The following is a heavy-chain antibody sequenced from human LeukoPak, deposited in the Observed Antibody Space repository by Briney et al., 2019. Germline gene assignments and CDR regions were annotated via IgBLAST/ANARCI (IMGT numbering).Heavy chain of an antibody. V-gene: IGHV3-11*05. CDR3: ARDFGWRFDY. Sequence: SGGSLRLSCAASGFTFSDYYMSWIRQAPGKGLEWVSYISSSSSYTNYADSVKGRFTISRDNAKNSLYLQMNSLRAEDTAVYYCARDFGWRFDYWGQGTLVTVSS. J-gene: IGHJ4*02. D-gene: IGHD3-16*01. CDR2: ISSSSSYT. CDR1: GFTFSDYY.